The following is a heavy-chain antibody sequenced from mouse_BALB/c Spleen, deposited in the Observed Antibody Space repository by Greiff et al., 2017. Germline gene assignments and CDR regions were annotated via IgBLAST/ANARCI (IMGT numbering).Heavy chain of an antibody. V-gene: IGHV3-6*02. CDR3: ARGSYYRYDEDD. CDR2: ISYDGSN. Sequence: DVKLQESGPGLVKPSQSLSLTCSVTGYSITSGYYWNWIRQFPGNKLEWMGYISYDGSNNYNPSLKNRISITRDTSKNQFCLKLNSVTTEDTATYYCARGSYYRYDEDDWGQGTTLTVSS. D-gene: IGHD2-14*01. J-gene: IGHJ2*01. CDR1: GYSITSGYY.